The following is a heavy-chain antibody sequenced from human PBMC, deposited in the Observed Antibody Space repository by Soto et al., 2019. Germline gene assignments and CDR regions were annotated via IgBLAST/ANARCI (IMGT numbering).Heavy chain of an antibody. D-gene: IGHD3-3*01. V-gene: IGHV1-18*01. CDR3: ARWGYYDFWSGQTSYYGMDV. CDR1: GYTFTSYG. Sequence: ASVKVSCKASGYTFTSYGISWVRQAPGQGLEWMGWISAYNGNTNYAQKLQGRVTMTTDTSTSTAYMELRSLRSDDTAVYYCARWGYYDFWSGQTSYYGMDVWGQGTTVTVSS. CDR2: ISAYNGNT. J-gene: IGHJ6*02.